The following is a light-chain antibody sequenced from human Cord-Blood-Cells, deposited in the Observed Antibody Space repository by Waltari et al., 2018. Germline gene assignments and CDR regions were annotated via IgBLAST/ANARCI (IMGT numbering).Light chain of an antibody. CDR1: SSDVGCYTY. CDR3: CSYAGSYNYV. CDR2: DIN. J-gene: IGLJ1*01. Sequence: QSALTQPRSVSGSPGQSVTLSCTGTSSDVGCYTYVSWYQQHPGKAPKLKLYDINKLPSGVPVRFSGSKSGNTASLTISGLQAEDEAGYYCCSYAGSYNYVFGTGTKVTVL. V-gene: IGLV2-11*01.